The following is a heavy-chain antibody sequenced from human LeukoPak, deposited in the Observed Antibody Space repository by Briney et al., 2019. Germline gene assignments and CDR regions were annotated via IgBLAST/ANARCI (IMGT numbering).Heavy chain of an antibody. CDR3: ARDYCSGGSCYGWFDP. Sequence: ASVKLSCKASGYTFTGYYMHWVRQAPGQGLEWMGWINPNSGGTNYAQKFQGRVTMTRGTSISTAYMELSRLRSDDTAVYYCARDYCSGGSCYGWFDPWGQGTLVTVSS. CDR1: GYTFTGYY. V-gene: IGHV1-2*02. J-gene: IGHJ5*02. CDR2: INPNSGGT. D-gene: IGHD2-15*01.